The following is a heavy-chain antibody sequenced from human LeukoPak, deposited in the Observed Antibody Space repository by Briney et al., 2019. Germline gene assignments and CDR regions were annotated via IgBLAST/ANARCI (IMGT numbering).Heavy chain of an antibody. CDR3: ARAPSYGDYTFDY. J-gene: IGHJ4*02. D-gene: IGHD4-17*01. CDR1: GFTFSSYS. Sequence: PGGSLRLSCAASGFTFSSYSMSWVRQAPGKGLEWVSVIYSGGSTYYADSVKGRFTISRDNSKNTLYLQMNSLRAEDTAVYYYARAPSYGDYTFDYWGQGTLVTVSS. V-gene: IGHV3-53*01. CDR2: IYSGGST.